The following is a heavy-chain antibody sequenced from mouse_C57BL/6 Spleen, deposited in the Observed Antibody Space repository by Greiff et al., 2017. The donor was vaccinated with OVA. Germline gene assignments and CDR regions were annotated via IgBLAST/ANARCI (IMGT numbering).Heavy chain of an antibody. CDR1: GYTFTSYD. CDR2: IYPRDGST. V-gene: IGHV1-85*01. D-gene: IGHD1-1*01. CDR3: ARRITTVVATDYFDY. J-gene: IGHJ2*01. Sequence: VQLPQSGPELVKPGASVKLSCKASGYTFTSYDINWVKQRPGQGLEWIGWIYPRDGSTKYNEKFKGKATLTVDTSSSTAYMERHSRTSEDSAVYYCARRITTVVATDYFDYWGQGTTLTVSS.